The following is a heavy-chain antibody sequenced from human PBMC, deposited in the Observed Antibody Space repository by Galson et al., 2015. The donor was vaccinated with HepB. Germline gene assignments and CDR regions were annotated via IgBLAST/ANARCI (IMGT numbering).Heavy chain of an antibody. CDR3: ARNNSGSSWYKGDYYYGMDV. V-gene: IGHV4-39*01. CDR2: IYYSGST. D-gene: IGHD6-13*01. Sequence: LSLTCTVSGGSISSSSYYWGWIRQPPGKGLEWIGSIYYSGSTYYNPSLKSRVTISVDTSKNQFSLKLSSVTAADTAVYYCARNNSGSSWYKGDYYYGMDVWGQGTTVTVSS. J-gene: IGHJ6*02. CDR1: GGSISSSSYY.